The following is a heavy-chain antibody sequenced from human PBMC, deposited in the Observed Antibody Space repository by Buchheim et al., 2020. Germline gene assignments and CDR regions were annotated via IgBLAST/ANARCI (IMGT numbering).Heavy chain of an antibody. CDR2: INPSGGST. V-gene: IGHV1-46*03. CDR1: GYTFTSYY. Sequence: QVQLVQSGAEVKKPGASVKVSCKASGYTFTSYYMHWVRQAPGQGLEWMGIINPSGGSTSYAQKFQGRVTMTRDTSTSTVYMELRSLRSEDTAVYYCAREATFYGDYVTAYFDYWGQGTL. J-gene: IGHJ4*02. CDR3: AREATFYGDYVTAYFDY. D-gene: IGHD4-17*01.